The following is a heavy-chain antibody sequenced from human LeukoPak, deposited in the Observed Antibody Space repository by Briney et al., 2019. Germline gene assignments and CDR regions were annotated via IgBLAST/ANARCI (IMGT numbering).Heavy chain of an antibody. CDR1: GDTSTGYY. Sequence: ASLKVSCKAPGDTSTGYYIYWVRQAPGQRLEWMGRINPNSGGTNFAQRFQGRVTITRDTSITTSYMVLTSLRSDDTAVYYCATTFDYGDFYWGQGTLITVSS. D-gene: IGHD4/OR15-4a*01. CDR3: ATTFDYGDFY. CDR2: INPNSGGT. V-gene: IGHV1-2*06. J-gene: IGHJ4*02.